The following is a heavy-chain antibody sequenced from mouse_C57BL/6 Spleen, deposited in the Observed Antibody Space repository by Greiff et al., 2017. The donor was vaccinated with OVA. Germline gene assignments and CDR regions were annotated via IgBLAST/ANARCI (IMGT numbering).Heavy chain of an antibody. J-gene: IGHJ4*01. CDR3: ARRDTTVPYAMDY. Sequence: EVMLVESGGDLVKPGGSLKLSCAASGFTFSSYGMSWVRQTPDKRLEWVATISSGGSYTYYPDSVKGRFTISRDNAKNTLYLQMSSLKSEDTAMYYCARRDTTVPYAMDYWGQGTSVTVSS. CDR2: ISSGGSYT. CDR1: GFTFSSYG. D-gene: IGHD1-1*01. V-gene: IGHV5-6*02.